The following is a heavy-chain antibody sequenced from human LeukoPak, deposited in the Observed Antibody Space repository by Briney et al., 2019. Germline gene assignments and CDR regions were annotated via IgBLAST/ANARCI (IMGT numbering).Heavy chain of an antibody. V-gene: IGHV5-51*01. D-gene: IGHD3-22*01. Sequence: GESLKISCKGSGYSFTTYWIGWVRQMPGKGLEWMAIIYPGDSDTRYSPSFQGQVTISADKSISTAYLQWSSLKASDTAMYYCARLYDSSGYYRDDYYYYGMDVWGQGTTVTVSS. J-gene: IGHJ6*02. CDR3: ARLYDSSGYYRDDYYYYGMDV. CDR2: IYPGDSDT. CDR1: GYSFTTYW.